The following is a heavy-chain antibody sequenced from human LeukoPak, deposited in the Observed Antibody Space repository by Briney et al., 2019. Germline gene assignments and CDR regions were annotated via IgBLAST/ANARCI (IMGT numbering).Heavy chain of an antibody. Sequence: ASVKVSCKSSGYTFTTYGITWVRQAPGQGLEWMGWISTYNGNTNYAQKLQGRVTMTTDTSTSTVYMELRSLRSDDTAMYYCARDRMDTGTYFDYWGQGTLVTVSS. J-gene: IGHJ4*02. D-gene: IGHD5-18*01. V-gene: IGHV1-18*01. CDR1: GYTFTTYG. CDR3: ARDRMDTGTYFDY. CDR2: ISTYNGNT.